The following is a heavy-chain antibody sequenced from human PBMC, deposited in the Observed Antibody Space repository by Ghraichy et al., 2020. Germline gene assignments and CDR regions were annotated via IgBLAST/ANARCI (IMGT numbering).Heavy chain of an antibody. V-gene: IGHV1-69*13. J-gene: IGHJ4*02. CDR1: GGTFSSYA. CDR3: ASEIRSSMGYFDY. CDR2: IIPIFATA. Sequence: SVKVSCKASGGTFSSYAISWVRQAPGQGLEWMGGIIPIFATANYAQKFQGRVRITADESTSTAYMELSSLRSEDTAVYYCASEIRSSMGYFDYWGQGTLVTVSS. D-gene: IGHD2-2*01.